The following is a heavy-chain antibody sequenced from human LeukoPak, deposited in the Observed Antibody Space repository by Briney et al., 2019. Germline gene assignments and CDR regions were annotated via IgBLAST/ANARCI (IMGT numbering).Heavy chain of an antibody. V-gene: IGHV1-18*01. CDR3: ARAEDGITIFGVVPYYFDY. D-gene: IGHD3-3*01. J-gene: IGHJ4*02. CDR1: GYTFTSYG. Sequence: ASVKVSCKASGYTFTSYGISWVRRAPGQGLEWMGWISAYNGNTNYAQKLQGRVTMTTDTSTSTAYMELRSLRSDDTAVYYCARAEDGITIFGVVPYYFDYWGQGTLVTVSS. CDR2: ISAYNGNT.